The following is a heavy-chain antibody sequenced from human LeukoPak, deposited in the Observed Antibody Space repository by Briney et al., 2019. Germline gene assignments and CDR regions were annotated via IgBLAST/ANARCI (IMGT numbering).Heavy chain of an antibody. CDR2: IYHRGST. V-gene: IGHV4-38-2*01. Sequence: SETLSLTCAVSGYSISSGYYWGWIRQPPGKGLEWIGSIYHRGSTYYNPSLKSRVTISVDTSKNQFSLKLSSVTAADTAVYYCARQDPGDAFDIWGQGTMVTVSS. CDR3: ARQDPGDAFDI. J-gene: IGHJ3*02. CDR1: GYSISSGYY.